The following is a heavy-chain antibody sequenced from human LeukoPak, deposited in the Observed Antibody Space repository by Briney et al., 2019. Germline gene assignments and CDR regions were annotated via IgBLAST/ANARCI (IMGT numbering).Heavy chain of an antibody. Sequence: GASVTASCKVSGYTLTELSMHWVRQAPGKGLEWMGGFDPEAGGTVYAQKFQGRVTMTEDTSTDTAYMELSSLRSEDTALYYCATGYYYASGTYPFVFDYWGQGTLVTVSS. J-gene: IGHJ4*02. CDR1: GYTLTELS. V-gene: IGHV1-24*01. CDR3: ATGYYYASGTYPFVFDY. D-gene: IGHD3-10*01. CDR2: FDPEAGGT.